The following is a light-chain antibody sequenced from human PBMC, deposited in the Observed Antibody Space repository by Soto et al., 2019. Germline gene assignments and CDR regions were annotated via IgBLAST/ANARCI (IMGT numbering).Light chain of an antibody. V-gene: IGKV1-39*01. J-gene: IGKJ1*01. CDR2: GAS. CDR3: QQSYSTPPT. Sequence: DIQITQSPSSLSASVGDRVTITCRARQSISSYLNWYQQKPGKAPKLLIYGASSLESGVPSRFSGSGSGTDFTLTISSLQPEDFAPYYCQQSYSTPPTFGQGTKVEIK. CDR1: QSISSY.